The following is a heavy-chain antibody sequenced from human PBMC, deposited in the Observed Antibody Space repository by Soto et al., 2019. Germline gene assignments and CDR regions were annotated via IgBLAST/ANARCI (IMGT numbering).Heavy chain of an antibody. CDR3: ARDNKVSKGYGMDV. V-gene: IGHV4-4*07. CDR2: IHSSGTF. J-gene: IGHJ6*02. CDR1: NGSISGSY. Sequence: SETLSLTCTASNGSISGSYWSWVRQPAGTRLEWIGRIHSSGTFNYNPSLTSRVTVSVDTSKNQVSLKLSSVTAADTAVYFCARDNKVSKGYGMDVWGQGTTVTVSS.